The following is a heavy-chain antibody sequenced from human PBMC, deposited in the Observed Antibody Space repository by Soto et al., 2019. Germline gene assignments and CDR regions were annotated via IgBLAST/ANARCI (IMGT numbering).Heavy chain of an antibody. CDR3: ARVGYCSGGSCWYYIDY. Sequence: GGSLRLSCAASGFTSSSYWMSWVRQAPGKGLEWVANIKQDGSEKYYVDSVKGRFTISRDNAKNSLYLQMNSLRAEDTAVYYCARVGYCSGGSCWYYIDYWGHGTLVTVSS. CDR1: GFTSSSYW. D-gene: IGHD2-15*01. J-gene: IGHJ4*01. V-gene: IGHV3-7*03. CDR2: IKQDGSEK.